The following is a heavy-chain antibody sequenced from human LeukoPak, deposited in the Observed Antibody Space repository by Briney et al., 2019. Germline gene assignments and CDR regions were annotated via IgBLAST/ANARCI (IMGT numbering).Heavy chain of an antibody. D-gene: IGHD2-15*01. Sequence: ASVRVSCKAPGGTFSSYAISWVRQAPGQGLEWMGRIIPVLGIANYAQKFQGRVTITADKSTSTAYMELSSLRSEDTAVYYCAREVDRRLDYWGQGTLVTVSS. CDR3: AREVDRRLDY. CDR2: IIPVLGIA. J-gene: IGHJ4*02. CDR1: GGTFSSYA. V-gene: IGHV1-69*04.